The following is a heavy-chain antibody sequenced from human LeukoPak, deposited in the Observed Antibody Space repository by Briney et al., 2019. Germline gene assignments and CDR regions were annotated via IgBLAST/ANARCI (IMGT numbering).Heavy chain of an antibody. J-gene: IGHJ4*02. Sequence: KPSETLSLTCTVSGGSISSSSYYWGWIRQPPGKGLEWIRSIYYSGSTYYNPSLKSRVTISVDTSKNQFSLKLSSVTAADTAVYYCARRAGYSSSWSFDYWGQGTLVTVSS. CDR3: ARRAGYSSSWSFDY. D-gene: IGHD6-13*01. V-gene: IGHV4-39*01. CDR1: GGSISSSSYY. CDR2: IYYSGST.